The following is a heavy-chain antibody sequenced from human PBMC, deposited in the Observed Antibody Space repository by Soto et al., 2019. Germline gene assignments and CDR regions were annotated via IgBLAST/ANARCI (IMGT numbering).Heavy chain of an antibody. CDR1: GDSVSSNSAA. CDR3: ARELPIFGVVIFYGMDV. J-gene: IGHJ6*02. D-gene: IGHD3-3*01. Sequence: SQTLSLTCAISGDSVSSNSAAWNWIRQSPSRGLEWLGRTYHRSKWYNDYAVSVKSRITINPDTSKNQFSLQLNSVTPEDTAVYYCARELPIFGVVIFYGMDVWGQGTTVTVSS. V-gene: IGHV6-1*01. CDR2: TYHRSKWYN.